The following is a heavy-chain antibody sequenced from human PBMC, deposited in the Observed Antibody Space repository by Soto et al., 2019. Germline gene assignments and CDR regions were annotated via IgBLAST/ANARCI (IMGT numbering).Heavy chain of an antibody. CDR1: GFSLSSDGVG. V-gene: IGHV2-5*02. CDR2: SYWDDDT. CDR3: AHSSLHCKKWFDP. Sequence: QITLKESGPTVVKHTETLTLTCTFSGFSLSSDGVGVGWIRQPPRKAPEWLALSYWDDDTRYSPSLKSRLTITKDTSKSQMVLTMTNMDPVDTATYYRAHSSLHCKKWFDPWGQGTLVTVSS. D-gene: IGHD2-21*02. J-gene: IGHJ5*02.